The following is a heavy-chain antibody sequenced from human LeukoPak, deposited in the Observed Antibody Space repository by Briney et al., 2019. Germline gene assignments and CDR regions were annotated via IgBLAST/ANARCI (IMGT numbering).Heavy chain of an antibody. CDR3: ARDLGYCGGDCYPFDI. CDR2: IKQDGSEK. D-gene: IGHD2-21*02. CDR1: GFTFSSYW. V-gene: IGHV3-7*01. Sequence: GGSLRLSCAASGFTFSSYWMSWVRQAPGKGREWVANIKQDGSEKYYVDSVKGRFTISRDNAKNSLYLQMNSLRAEDTAVYHCARDLGYCGGDCYPFDIWGQGTMVTVSS. J-gene: IGHJ3*02.